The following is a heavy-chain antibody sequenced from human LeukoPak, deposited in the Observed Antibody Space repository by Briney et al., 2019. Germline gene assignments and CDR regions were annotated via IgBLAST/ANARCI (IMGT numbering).Heavy chain of an antibody. CDR3: ARDGTFTDYGDYGAYAC. Sequence: GGSLRLSCSASGFTFTNYWMSWVRQAPGKGLEWVVNINQDGSHKYYVDSVKGRFTISRDNAKSSMYVQMNSLRAEDTAVYFCARDGTFTDYGDYGAYACWGQGTLVTVPS. CDR2: INQDGSHK. D-gene: IGHD4-17*01. CDR1: GFTFTNYW. V-gene: IGHV3-7*01. J-gene: IGHJ4*02.